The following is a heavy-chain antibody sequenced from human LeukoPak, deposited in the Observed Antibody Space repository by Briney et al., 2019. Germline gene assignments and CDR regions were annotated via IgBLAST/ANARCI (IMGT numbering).Heavy chain of an antibody. J-gene: IGHJ5*02. V-gene: IGHV3-7*01. CDR2: IKQDGSEK. D-gene: IGHD2-15*01. CDR1: GFTFRSYW. Sequence: GGSLRLSGAASGFTFRSYWMNWVRQAPGKGLEWLAIIKQDGSEKYYMGSVEGRFTISRDNAKNSLHLQMNSLRAEDTAVYYCAGGSGFLITSWGQGTLVTVSS. CDR3: AGGSGFLITS.